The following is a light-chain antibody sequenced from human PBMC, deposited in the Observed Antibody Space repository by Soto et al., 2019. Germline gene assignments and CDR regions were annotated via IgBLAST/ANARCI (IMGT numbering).Light chain of an antibody. J-gene: IGLJ2*01. CDR2: EVS. CDR1: SSDVGRYNL. V-gene: IGLV2-23*02. CDR3: CSYAGSTTYVV. Sequence: QSVLTQPASVSGSPGQSITISCTGTSSDVGRYNLVSWYQQHPGKAPKLIIYEVSKWPSGVSNRFSGSKSGNTAALTISGRQADDEADYYCCSYAGSTTYVVFGGGTKLTVL.